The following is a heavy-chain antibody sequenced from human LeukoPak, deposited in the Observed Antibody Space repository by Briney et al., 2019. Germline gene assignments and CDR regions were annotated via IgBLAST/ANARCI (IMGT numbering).Heavy chain of an antibody. CDR2: INHSGST. D-gene: IGHD3-22*01. V-gene: IGHV4-34*01. Sequence: SETLSLTCAVYGGSFSGYYWSWIRQPPGKGLEWIGEINHSGSTNYNPSLKSRVTISVDTSKNQFSLKLSSVTAADTAVYYCARHTHEYYYDSSGYHRPYYFDYWGQGTLVIVSS. CDR3: ARHTHEYYYDSSGYHRPYYFDY. CDR1: GGSFSGYY. J-gene: IGHJ4*02.